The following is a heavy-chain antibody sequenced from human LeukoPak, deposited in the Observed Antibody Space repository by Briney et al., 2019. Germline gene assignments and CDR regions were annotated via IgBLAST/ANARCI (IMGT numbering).Heavy chain of an antibody. CDR3: ARDGITIAL. J-gene: IGHJ4*02. CDR2: ISSSSSYI. Sequence: PGGSLRLSGAASGFTFSSYSMNWVRQAPGKGLDGVSSISSSSSYIYYADSVKGRFTISRDNAKNSLYLQMNSLRAEDTAVYYCARDGITIALGGQGTLVTVSS. V-gene: IGHV3-21*01. D-gene: IGHD3-3*01. CDR1: GFTFSSYS.